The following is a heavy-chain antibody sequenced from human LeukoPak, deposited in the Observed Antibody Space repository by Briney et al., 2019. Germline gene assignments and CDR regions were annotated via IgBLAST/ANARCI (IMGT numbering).Heavy chain of an antibody. V-gene: IGHV3-7*01. D-gene: IGHD3-10*01. CDR3: ARAGSHWHYVY. J-gene: IGHJ4*02. Sequence: TGGSLRLSCAASGFTFSGFSMSWVRQSPTKGLEWVANIKQDGSERYYVDSVKGRFTISRDNAKNSLSLQMNNLRVEDTAAYYCARAGSHWHYVYWGQGTVVTVSS. CDR1: GFTFSGFS. CDR2: IKQDGSER.